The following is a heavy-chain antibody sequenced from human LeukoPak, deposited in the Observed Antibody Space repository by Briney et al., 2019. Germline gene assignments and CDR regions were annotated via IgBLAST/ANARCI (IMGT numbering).Heavy chain of an antibody. Sequence: SETLSLTCAVYGGSFSGYYWSWIRQPPGKGLEWIGEINHSGSTNYNPSLKSRVTISVDTSKNQFSLKLSSVTAADTAVYYCARGGAARPAIAVAGRAKKNQFDYWGQGTLVTVSS. V-gene: IGHV4-34*01. J-gene: IGHJ4*02. CDR1: GGSFSGYY. CDR2: INHSGST. CDR3: ARGGAARPAIAVAGRAKKNQFDY. D-gene: IGHD6-19*01.